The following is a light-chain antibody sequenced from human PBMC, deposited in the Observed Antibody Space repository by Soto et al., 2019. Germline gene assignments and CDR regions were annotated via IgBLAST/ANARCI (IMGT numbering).Light chain of an antibody. CDR1: QSMGSN. Sequence: EIVMTQSQATMSVSPGEKATLSCRASQSMGSNVAWYQQKPGQAPRLLIYGASTRAAGIPARFSGSGSGTEFTLTITSLESEDFAVYYCQQFHNWPRTFGQGTKVDIK. J-gene: IGKJ1*01. CDR2: GAS. V-gene: IGKV3-15*01. CDR3: QQFHNWPRT.